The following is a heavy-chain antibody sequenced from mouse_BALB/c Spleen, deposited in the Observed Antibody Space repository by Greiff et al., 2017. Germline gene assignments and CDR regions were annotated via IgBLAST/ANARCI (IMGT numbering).Heavy chain of an antibody. D-gene: IGHD2-2*01. CDR1: GYTFTDYE. Sequence: VQLQQSGAELVRPGASVRLSCKASGYTFTDYEMHWVKQTPVHGLEWIGAIDHETGGTAYNQKFKGKATLTADKSSSKAYMELRSLTSDDSAVYYCAWLRRDIAYWGQGTLVTVSA. V-gene: IGHV1-15*01. J-gene: IGHJ3*01. CDR3: AWLRRDIAY. CDR2: IDHETGGT.